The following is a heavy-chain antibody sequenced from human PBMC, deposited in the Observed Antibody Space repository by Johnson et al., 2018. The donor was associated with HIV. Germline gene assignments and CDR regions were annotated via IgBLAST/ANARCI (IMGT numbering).Heavy chain of an antibody. CDR2: ISYDGSYQ. D-gene: IGHD6-13*01. J-gene: IGHJ3*02. CDR1: GFTFSSYA. V-gene: IGHV3-30*04. CDR3: AREPSIAAAGGDGAFDI. Sequence: QVQLVESGGGLVQPGGSLRLSCAASGFTFSSYAMPWVRQAPGKGLEWVAVISYDGSYQYYADSAKGRFTISRDNSKNTLYLQMNSLRAEDTAVYYCAREPSIAAAGGDGAFDIWGRGTMLTVSS.